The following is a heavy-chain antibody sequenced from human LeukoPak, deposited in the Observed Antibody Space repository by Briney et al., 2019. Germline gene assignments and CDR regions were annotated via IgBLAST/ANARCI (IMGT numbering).Heavy chain of an antibody. J-gene: IGHJ5*02. CDR3: ARGQYYYGSGSFPPLNWFDP. CDR2: IYYSGST. D-gene: IGHD3-10*01. CDR1: GGSISSGGYY. V-gene: IGHV4-31*03. Sequence: SQTLSLTCTVSGGSISSGGYYWSWIRQHPGKGLEWIGYIYYSGSTYYNPSPKSRVTISVDTSKNQFSLKLSSVTAADTAVYYCARGQYYYGSGSFPPLNWFDPWGQGTLVTVSS.